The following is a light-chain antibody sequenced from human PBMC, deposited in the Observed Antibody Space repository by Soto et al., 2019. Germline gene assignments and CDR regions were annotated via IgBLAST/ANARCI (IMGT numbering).Light chain of an antibody. CDR2: GDS. J-gene: IGKJ1*01. V-gene: IGKV3-20*01. CDR1: QRVSARY. CDR3: QQYSDSPPT. Sequence: IVLTHSPGTLSLSPGYRATLSCSASQRVSARYLAWYHQKTGQAPRLLIFGDSDRATGIPERLSGSGSGKDFTLTIDRLEPEDFAMYYCQQYSDSPPTFGQGTKVDIK.